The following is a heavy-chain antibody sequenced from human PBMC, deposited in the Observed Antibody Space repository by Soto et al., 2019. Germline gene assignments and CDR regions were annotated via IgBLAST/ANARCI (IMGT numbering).Heavy chain of an antibody. CDR1: GYTFTSYA. Sequence: GASVKVSCKASGYTFTSYAMHWVRQAPGQRLEWMGWINAGNGNTKYSQKFQGRVTITRDTSASTAYMELNALRPEDTAVYYCARDSYYHSSSGYYVFDYWGQGTLVTVSS. CDR3: ARDSYYHSSSGYYVFDY. V-gene: IGHV1-3*01. J-gene: IGHJ4*02. D-gene: IGHD3-22*01. CDR2: INAGNGNT.